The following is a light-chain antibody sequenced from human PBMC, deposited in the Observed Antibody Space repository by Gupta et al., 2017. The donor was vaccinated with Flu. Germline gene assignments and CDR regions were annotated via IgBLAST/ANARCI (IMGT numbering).Light chain of an antibody. CDR3: GTCDSILSAWV. Sequence: NASSACSGGRSDIANYYIDQQQQDTGTAPKLLIYEHNKRASGVPIRFSGAKSDTSATLRITGRQTGDEADYYCGTCDSILSAWVFGGGTKLTVL. CDR1: RSDIANYY. V-gene: IGLV1-51*02. J-gene: IGLJ3*02. CDR2: EHN.